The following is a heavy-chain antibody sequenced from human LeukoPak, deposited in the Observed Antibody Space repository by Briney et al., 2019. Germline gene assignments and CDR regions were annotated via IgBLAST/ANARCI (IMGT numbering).Heavy chain of an antibody. CDR3: ARKYYFDSSEHDAFDI. D-gene: IGHD3-22*01. J-gene: IGHJ3*02. Sequence: ASVKVSCKASGYTFTGYYLHWVRQAPGQGLEWMGWINPNSGGTNYAQKFRGRVTMTRDTSISTASMELSRLRSDDTAVYYCARKYYFDSSEHDAFDIWGQGTMVTVSS. CDR1: GYTFTGYY. V-gene: IGHV1-2*02. CDR2: INPNSGGT.